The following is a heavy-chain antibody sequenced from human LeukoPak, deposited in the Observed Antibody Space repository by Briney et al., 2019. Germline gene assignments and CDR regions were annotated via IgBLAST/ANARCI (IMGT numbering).Heavy chain of an antibody. D-gene: IGHD6-19*01. V-gene: IGHV3-21*01. CDR3: ARGHQWLLWAFDI. J-gene: IGHJ3*02. CDR2: ISSSSSYI. Sequence: KAGGSLRLSCAASGFTFSSYAMSWVRQAPGKGLEWVSSISSSSSYIYYADSVKGRFTISRDNAKNSLYLQMNSLRAEDTAVYYCARGHQWLLWAFDIWGQGTMVTVSS. CDR1: GFTFSSYA.